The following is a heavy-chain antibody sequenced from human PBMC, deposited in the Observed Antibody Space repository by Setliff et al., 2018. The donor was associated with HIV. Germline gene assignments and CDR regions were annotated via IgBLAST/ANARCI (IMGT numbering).Heavy chain of an antibody. V-gene: IGHV4-39*02. CDR3: ARDRGDSGSYWYSIPRDYYYYMDV. CDR2: IYYRGST. CDR1: SGSISTSYY. J-gene: IGHJ6*03. D-gene: IGHD1-26*01. Sequence: SETLSLTCTVSSGSISTSYYWGWIRQPPGRGLEWIGSIYYRGSTYYNPSLKSRVTISVDTSKNQFSLKLSSVTAADTAVYYCARDRGDSGSYWYSIPRDYYYYMDVWGEGTTVTVSS.